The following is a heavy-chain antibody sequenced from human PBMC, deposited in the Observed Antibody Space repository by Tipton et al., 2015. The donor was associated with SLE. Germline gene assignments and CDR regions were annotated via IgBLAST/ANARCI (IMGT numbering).Heavy chain of an antibody. CDR2: ISHSGST. CDR1: GGSFSNFY. J-gene: IGHJ4*02. CDR3: ARGSREVARPLGD. V-gene: IGHV4-34*01. D-gene: IGHD6-6*01. Sequence: TLSLTCAVYGGSFSNFYWSWIRQPPGEGLEWIGEISHSGSTNYNPSLQSRVTISLDTSKNQFSLKLNSVTAADTAVYYCARGSREVARPLGDWGQGTLVTVSS.